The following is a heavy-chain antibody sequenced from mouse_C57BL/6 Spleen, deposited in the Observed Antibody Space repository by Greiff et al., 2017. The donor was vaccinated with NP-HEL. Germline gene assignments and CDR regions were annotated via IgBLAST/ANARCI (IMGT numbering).Heavy chain of an antibody. D-gene: IGHD1-1*01. V-gene: IGHV1-81*01. CDR2: IYPRSGNT. CDR3: ARSGIYYYGSSYGDYAMDY. CDR1: GYTFTSYG. Sequence: VQLQQSGAELARPGASVKLSCKASGYTFTSYGISWVKQRTGQGLEWIGEIYPRSGNTYYNEKFKGKATLTADKSSSTAYMELRSLTSEDSAVYFCARSGIYYYGSSYGDYAMDYWGQGTSVTVSS. J-gene: IGHJ4*01.